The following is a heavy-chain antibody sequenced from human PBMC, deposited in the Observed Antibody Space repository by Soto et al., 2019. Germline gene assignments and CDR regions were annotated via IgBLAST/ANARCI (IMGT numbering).Heavy chain of an antibody. J-gene: IGHJ6*02. CDR3: ARDRRRSSSITHYCFGMDV. V-gene: IGHV3-21*01. CDR1: GFIFSSHT. Sequence: EVQLVESGGGLVKPGGSLRLSCAASGFIFSSHTMNWVRQAPGKGLEWVSSISSTSSYIYHAGSVKGRFTISRDNAKNSLYLQMTSLRAADTAVYSWARDRRRSSSITHYCFGMDVWGQGTTVTVSS. CDR2: ISSTSSYI. D-gene: IGHD2-2*01.